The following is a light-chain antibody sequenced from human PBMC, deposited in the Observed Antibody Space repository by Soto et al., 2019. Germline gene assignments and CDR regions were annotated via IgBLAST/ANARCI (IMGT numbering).Light chain of an antibody. V-gene: IGKV3-20*01. J-gene: IGKJ2*01. CDR1: QSVSSSY. CDR2: SAS. Sequence: EIVLTQSPGTLSLSPGERATLSCRASQSVSSSYLAWYQQKPGQAPRLLIYSASNKAAGIPDRFSGSGSGTDFTLTISRLEPEDFAVDYCQQYCRSPPYTFGQGTKLEIK. CDR3: QQYCRSPPYT.